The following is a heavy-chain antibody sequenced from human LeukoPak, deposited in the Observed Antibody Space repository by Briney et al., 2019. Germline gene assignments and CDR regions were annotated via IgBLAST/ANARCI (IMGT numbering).Heavy chain of an antibody. CDR3: ARDHSRTEGGTSFWWFDP. J-gene: IGHJ5*02. CDR2: INGGNDNT. Sequence: ASVKVSCKASGYTFTTYSIHWVRQAPGQRLEWMGRINGGNDNTRYSQKFQGRVTITRDTSTSTDYLELRSLRSEDTATYYCARDHSRTEGGTSFWWFDPWGQGTLVIVSS. V-gene: IGHV1-3*01. CDR1: GYTFTTYS. D-gene: IGHD1-26*01.